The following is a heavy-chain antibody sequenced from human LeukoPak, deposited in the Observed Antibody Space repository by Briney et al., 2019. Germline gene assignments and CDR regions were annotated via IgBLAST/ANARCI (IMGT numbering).Heavy chain of an antibody. J-gene: IGHJ4*02. CDR2: ISGSGGST. Sequence: QSGGSLRLSCAASGFTFSSYAMSWVRQAPGKGLEWVSAISGSGGSTYYADSVKGRFTISRDNSKNTLYLQMNSLRAEDTAVYYCAKDKRGDRGYSYGLDYWGQGTLVTVSS. D-gene: IGHD5-18*01. CDR3: AKDKRGDRGYSYGLDY. V-gene: IGHV3-23*01. CDR1: GFTFSSYA.